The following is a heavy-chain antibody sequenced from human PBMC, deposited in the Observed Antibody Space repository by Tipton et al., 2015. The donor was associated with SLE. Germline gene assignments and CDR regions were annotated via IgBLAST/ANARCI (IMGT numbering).Heavy chain of an antibody. CDR3: ARTPDYYDSSGYFDY. J-gene: IGHJ4*02. Sequence: TLSLTCTVSGGSINSYYWSWIRQPPGKGLEWIGYIYYSGSTNYNPSLKSRVTISVDTSKNQFSLKLSSVTAADTAVYYCARTPDYYDSSGYFDYWGQGTLVTVSS. CDR2: IYYSGST. V-gene: IGHV4-59*07. D-gene: IGHD3-22*01. CDR1: GGSINSYY.